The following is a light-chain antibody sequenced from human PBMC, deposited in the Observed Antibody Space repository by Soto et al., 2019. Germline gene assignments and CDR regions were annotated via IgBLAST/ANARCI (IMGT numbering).Light chain of an antibody. CDR2: AAS. V-gene: IGKV1-8*01. CDR3: QQYYSYPPL. J-gene: IGKJ3*01. CDR1: QGISSY. Sequence: AIRMTQSPSSLSASTGDRVTITCRASQGISSYLAWYQQKPGKAPKLLIYAASTLQSGVPSRFSGSGSGTDFTLTISCLHSEDFATYYCQQYYSYPPLFGPGTKVDIK.